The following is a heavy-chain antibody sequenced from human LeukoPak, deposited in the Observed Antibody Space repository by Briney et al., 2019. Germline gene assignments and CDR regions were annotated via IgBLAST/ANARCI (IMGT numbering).Heavy chain of an antibody. D-gene: IGHD1-26*01. Sequence: SETLSLTCIVSGGSISSYYWNWIRQPPGKGLEWIGSIYSSGSTNSNPSPKSRVTISVDTSKSQFSLKMTSVTAADTAVYYCARQGSGGRAFDIWGQGTMVTVSS. CDR2: IYSSGST. CDR3: ARQGSGGRAFDI. CDR1: GGSISSYY. J-gene: IGHJ3*02. V-gene: IGHV4-59*08.